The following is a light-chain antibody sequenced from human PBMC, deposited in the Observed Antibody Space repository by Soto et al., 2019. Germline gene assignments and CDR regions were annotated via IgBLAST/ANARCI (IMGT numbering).Light chain of an antibody. CDR3: AAWDDSLSGLYV. CDR2: RDN. CDR1: SSNIGSNY. Sequence: QSVLTQPPSASGTPGQRVTLSCSGSSSNIGSNYVYWYQHLPGTAPKLLISRDNQRPSGVPDRFSGSKSATSASLAISGLRSEDEADYFCAAWDDSLSGLYVFGTGTKLTVL. V-gene: IGLV1-47*01. J-gene: IGLJ1*01.